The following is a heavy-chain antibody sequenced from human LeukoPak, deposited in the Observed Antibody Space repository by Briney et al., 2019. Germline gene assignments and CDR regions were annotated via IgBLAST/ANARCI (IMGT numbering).Heavy chain of an antibody. CDR3: ASAAGPFDN. J-gene: IGHJ4*02. CDR2: ILSEGSKT. Sequence: PGRSRRLSCAAYGFTFSSYDMHWVRQAPGKGLEWVAVILSEGSKTYYADSVEGRFTISRDNSTNTLYLQMNSLRAEDTALYYCASAAGPFDNWGQGTLVTVSS. V-gene: IGHV3-33*01. CDR1: GFTFSSYD. D-gene: IGHD6-19*01.